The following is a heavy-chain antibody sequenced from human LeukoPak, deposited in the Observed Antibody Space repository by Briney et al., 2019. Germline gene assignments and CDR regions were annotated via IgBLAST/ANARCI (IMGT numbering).Heavy chain of an antibody. J-gene: IGHJ4*02. V-gene: IGHV1-2*02. CDR3: ATLTQSL. CDR1: GYSFTGYY. CDR2: INPNSGGT. D-gene: IGHD1-14*01. Sequence: ASVTVSCKASGYSFTGYYMHWVRQAPGQGLEWMGWINPNSGGTKYAQKFQGRVTMTRDTSISTAYMELSRLRSDDTAVYYCATLTQSLWGQGTLVTVSS.